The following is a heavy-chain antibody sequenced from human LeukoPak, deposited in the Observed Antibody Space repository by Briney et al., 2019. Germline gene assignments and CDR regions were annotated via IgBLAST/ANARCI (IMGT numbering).Heavy chain of an antibody. Sequence: SVTLSLTCAVYGGSFSGYYWSWIRQPPGKGLEWIGEINHSGSTNYNPSLKSRVTISVDTSKNQFSLKLSSVTAADTAVYYCARAGDLDPIDYWGQGTLVTVSS. J-gene: IGHJ4*02. CDR2: INHSGST. CDR1: GGSFSGYY. D-gene: IGHD3-10*01. CDR3: ARAGDLDPIDY. V-gene: IGHV4-34*01.